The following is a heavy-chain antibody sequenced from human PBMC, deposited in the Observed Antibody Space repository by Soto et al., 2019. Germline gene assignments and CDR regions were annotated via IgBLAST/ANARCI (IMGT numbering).Heavy chain of an antibody. J-gene: IGHJ4*02. D-gene: IGHD2-2*01. CDR3: ARGGDEGVVVTAAMGTYFDY. CDR2: ISSSSSTI. Sequence: EVQLVESGGGLVQPGGSLRLSCAASGFTFSSYSMNWVRQAPGKGLEWVSYISSSSSTIYYADSVKGRFTISRDNAKNALYLQMNRLRDEDTAVYYCARGGDEGVVVTAAMGTYFDYWGQGTLVTVSS. V-gene: IGHV3-48*02. CDR1: GFTFSSYS.